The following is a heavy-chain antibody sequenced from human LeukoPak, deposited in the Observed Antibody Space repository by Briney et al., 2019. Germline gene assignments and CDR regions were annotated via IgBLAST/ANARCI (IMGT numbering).Heavy chain of an antibody. CDR3: AGSDYVWGTPFYFDF. J-gene: IGHJ4*02. Sequence: GGSLRLSCVAPGFTFTRYTMNWVRQAPGKGLEWVSSISSGATYIYYADSVKGRFTLSRDNAKNSVYLQMNSLRAEDTAVYYCAGSDYVWGTPFYFDFWGQGTLVTVSS. D-gene: IGHD3-16*01. CDR1: GFTFTRYT. V-gene: IGHV3-21*01. CDR2: ISSGATYI.